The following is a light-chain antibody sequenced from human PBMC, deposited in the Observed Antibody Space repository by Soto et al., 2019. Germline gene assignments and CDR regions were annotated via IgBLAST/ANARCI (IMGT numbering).Light chain of an antibody. Sequence: EIVLTQSPGTLSLSPGERATLSCGSSHSVSSTYLAWYQQQPGQAPRLLIYGASSRATGIPDRFSGSGSGTDFTLTISRLEPEDFAVYYCQQYGSSPYTFGQGTKLEIK. CDR2: GAS. CDR1: HSVSSTY. CDR3: QQYGSSPYT. V-gene: IGKV3-20*01. J-gene: IGKJ2*01.